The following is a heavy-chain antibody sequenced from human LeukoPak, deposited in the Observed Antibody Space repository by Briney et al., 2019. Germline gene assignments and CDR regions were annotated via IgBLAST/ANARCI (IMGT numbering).Heavy chain of an antibody. J-gene: IGHJ3*02. V-gene: IGHV3-7*01. CDR1: GFTFGNYW. CDR2: IKKDGSVT. Sequence: GGSLRLSCTVSGFTFGNYWTVWVRQAPGKGLEWVTNIKKDGSVTNYVDSVKGRFTISRDHAENSLCLQMNSLRAEDTAVYYCGRDIGFDTFDIWGQGTMVTVSS. CDR3: GRDIGFDTFDI. D-gene: IGHD3-9*01.